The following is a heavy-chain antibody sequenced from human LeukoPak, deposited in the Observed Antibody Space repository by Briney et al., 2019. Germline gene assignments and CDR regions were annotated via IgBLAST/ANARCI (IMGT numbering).Heavy chain of an antibody. CDR3: AKQAKHGTFYYFDY. CDR1: GFTSSNYA. J-gene: IGHJ4*02. V-gene: IGHV3-23*01. CDR2: ISGSVGIT. Sequence: GGSLRLSCAASGFTSSNYAMSWVRQAPGKGLEWVSGISGSVGITYYADSVKGRFTISRDNSKNTLYLQMNSLRAEDTAVYYCAKQAKHGTFYYFDYWGQGTLVTVSS. D-gene: IGHD1-26*01.